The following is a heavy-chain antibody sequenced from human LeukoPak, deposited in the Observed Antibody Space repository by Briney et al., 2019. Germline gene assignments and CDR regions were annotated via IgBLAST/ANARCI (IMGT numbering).Heavy chain of an antibody. CDR2: IKQDGSEK. D-gene: IGHD3-10*01. V-gene: IGHV3-7*01. Sequence: GGSLRLSCAASGFTFSSDWMSWGRQAPGKGLEGWANIKQDGSEKYYVDSVKGRFTISGDNAKNSLYLQMNSLRAADTAVYYCARDQLYYYGSGSLDYWGQGTLVTVSS. CDR3: ARDQLYYYGSGSLDY. CDR1: GFTFSSDW. J-gene: IGHJ4*02.